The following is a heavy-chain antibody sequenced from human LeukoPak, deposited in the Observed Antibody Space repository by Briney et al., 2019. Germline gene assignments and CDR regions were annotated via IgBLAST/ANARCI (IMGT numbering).Heavy chain of an antibody. CDR2: ISYSGYT. V-gene: IGHV4-59*01. CDR3: ARGRNDNGGMFFDS. D-gene: IGHD4-23*01. J-gene: IGHJ4*02. Sequence: PSETLSLTCTVSGGSIRSYYWNWIRQTPGKGLEWVGFISYSGYTSYSPSLKSRVAISVDTAKSQFSLRLNSMTAADTAIYYCARGRNDNGGMFFDSWAQGNLVTVSS. CDR1: GGSIRSYY.